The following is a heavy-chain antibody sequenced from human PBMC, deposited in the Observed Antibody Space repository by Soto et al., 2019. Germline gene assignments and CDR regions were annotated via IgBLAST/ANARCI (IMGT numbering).Heavy chain of an antibody. CDR2: ISANNGNT. V-gene: IGHV1-18*01. CDR3: ARDRGRYALDY. D-gene: IGHD1-26*01. CDR1: GYTFTSYG. J-gene: IGHJ4*02. Sequence: QVQLVQSGAEVKKPGASVKVSCKASGYTFTSYGISWVRQAPGQGLEWMGWISANNGNTNYAQKLQGRVTMTTDTSTRTAYMELRSLRSDATAVYYCARDRGRYALDYWGQGTLVTVSS.